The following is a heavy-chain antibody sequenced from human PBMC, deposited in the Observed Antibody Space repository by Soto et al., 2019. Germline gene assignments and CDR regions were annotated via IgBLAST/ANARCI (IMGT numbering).Heavy chain of an antibody. CDR3: ASARHIGP. CDR2: IKQDGSER. CDR1: GFTFGNYW. Sequence: GVSLRLSCAASGFTFGNYWMSWVRQAPGKGPEWVANIKQDGSERNYVDSVKGRFTISRDNAENSLYLQMNSLRVEDTGVYYCASARHIGPWGQGTLVTVS. V-gene: IGHV3-7*01. D-gene: IGHD2-21*01. J-gene: IGHJ5*02.